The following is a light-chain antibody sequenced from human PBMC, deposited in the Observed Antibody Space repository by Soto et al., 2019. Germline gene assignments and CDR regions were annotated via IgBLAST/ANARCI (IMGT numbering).Light chain of an antibody. CDR3: QQRSNWPLT. J-gene: IGKJ4*01. Sequence: IVLTQSPATLSLSPGERATLSCRASQSVSSYLACYQQKPGQAPRLLIYDASNRATGIPARFSGSGSGTDFTLTISSLEPEDFAVYYCQQRSNWPLTFGGATKVDIK. CDR2: DAS. V-gene: IGKV3-11*01. CDR1: QSVSSY.